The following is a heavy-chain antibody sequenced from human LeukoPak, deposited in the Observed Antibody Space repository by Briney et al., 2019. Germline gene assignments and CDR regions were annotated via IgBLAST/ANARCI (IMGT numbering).Heavy chain of an antibody. CDR1: GFTFSSYA. V-gene: IGHV3-23*01. CDR3: AKSGGGTTKNKYYFDY. CDR2: ISGSGSST. Sequence: GGSLRLSCAASGFTFSSYAMSWVRQAPGKGLEWVLSISGSGSSTYHADSVKDRFTISRDSSKNTIYLQMNSLRAEDTAVFYCAKSGGGTTKNKYYFDYWGQGTLVTVSS. J-gene: IGHJ4*02. D-gene: IGHD3-10*01.